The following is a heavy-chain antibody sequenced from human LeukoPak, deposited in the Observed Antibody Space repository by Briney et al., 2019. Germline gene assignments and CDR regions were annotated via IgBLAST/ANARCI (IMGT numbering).Heavy chain of an antibody. J-gene: IGHJ3*02. CDR2: IYYSGST. Sequence: SGTLSLTCTVSGRSISSGDYYWSWIRQPPGKGLEWIGYIYYSGSTYYNPSLKSRVTISVDTSKNQFSLKLSSVTAADTAVYYCARDRLVVPAASAFDIWGQGTMVTVSS. D-gene: IGHD2-2*01. CDR1: GRSISSGDYY. V-gene: IGHV4-30-4*08. CDR3: ARDRLVVPAASAFDI.